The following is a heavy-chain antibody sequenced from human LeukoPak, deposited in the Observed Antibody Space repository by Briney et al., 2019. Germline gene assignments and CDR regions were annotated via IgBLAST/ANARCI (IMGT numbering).Heavy chain of an antibody. V-gene: IGHV1-8*03. CDR2: MNPNSGNT. Sequence: ASVKVSCKASGYTFTSYDINWVRQATGQGLEWMGWMNPNSGNTGYAQKFQGRVTITRNTSISTAYMGLSSLRSEDTAVYYCARGDSSGYYYVFDYWGQGTLVTVSS. CDR3: ARGDSSGYYYVFDY. CDR1: GYTFTSYD. J-gene: IGHJ4*02. D-gene: IGHD3-22*01.